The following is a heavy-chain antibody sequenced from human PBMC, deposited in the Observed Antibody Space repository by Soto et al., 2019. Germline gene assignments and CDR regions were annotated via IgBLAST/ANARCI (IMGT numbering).Heavy chain of an antibody. CDR2: IYHSGST. V-gene: IGHV4-4*02. Sequence: SETLSLTCAVSGGSISSSNWWSWVRQPPGKGLEWIGEIYHSGSTNYNPSLKSRVTISVDKSKNQFSLKLSSVTAADTAVYYCARRYYDFWSGPDYYYYGMDVWGQGTTVTVSS. D-gene: IGHD3-3*01. J-gene: IGHJ6*02. CDR1: GGSISSSNW. CDR3: ARRYYDFWSGPDYYYYGMDV.